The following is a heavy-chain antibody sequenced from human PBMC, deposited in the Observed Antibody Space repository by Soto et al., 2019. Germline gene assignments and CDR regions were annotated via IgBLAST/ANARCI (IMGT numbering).Heavy chain of an antibody. J-gene: IGHJ4*02. CDR1: GDSVSSSSAA. CDR2: TYYRSTWYN. Sequence: SQTLSLTCAISGDSVSSSSAAWNWIRQSPSRGLEWLGRTYYRSTWYNDYAVSVKSRITINPDTSKNQFSLQLNSVTPEDTAVYYCARYNGNTGARIFDYWGQGTLVTVSS. V-gene: IGHV6-1*01. D-gene: IGHD1-20*01. CDR3: ARYNGNTGARIFDY.